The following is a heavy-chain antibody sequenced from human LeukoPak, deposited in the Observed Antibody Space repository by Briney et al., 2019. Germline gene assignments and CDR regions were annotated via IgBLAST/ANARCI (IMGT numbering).Heavy chain of an antibody. V-gene: IGHV3-30-3*01. Sequence: PGRSLRLSCAASGFTFSSYAMHWVRQAPGKGLEWVADISYDGSNKYYADSVKGRFTISRDNSKNTLYLQMNSLRAEDTAVYYCARDHSNYYDSSGLPDYWGQGTLVTVSS. CDR3: ARDHSNYYDSSGLPDY. CDR2: ISYDGSNK. J-gene: IGHJ4*02. CDR1: GFTFSSYA. D-gene: IGHD3-22*01.